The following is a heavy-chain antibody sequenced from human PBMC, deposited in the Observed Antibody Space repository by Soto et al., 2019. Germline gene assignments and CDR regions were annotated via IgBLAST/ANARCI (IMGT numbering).Heavy chain of an antibody. V-gene: IGHV3-30*03. J-gene: IGHJ4*02. CDR2: ISYDGSNK. CDR3: PRTSSGYPDY. D-gene: IGHD3-22*01. Sequence: QVQLVESGGGVVQPGRSLRLSCAASGFTFSSYGMHWVRQAPGKGLEWVAVISYDGSNKYYADSVKGRFTISRDNSKNTLYLQMNSLRAEDTALYYSPRTSSGYPDYLGQGTLVTVSS. CDR1: GFTFSSYG.